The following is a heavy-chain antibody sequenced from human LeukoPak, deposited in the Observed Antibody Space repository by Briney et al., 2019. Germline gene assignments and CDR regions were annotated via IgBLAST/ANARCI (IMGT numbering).Heavy chain of an antibody. J-gene: IGHJ5*02. D-gene: IGHD1-1*01. CDR3: AREDGTTNNWFDP. Sequence: SQTLSLTCTVSGGSITSGVYYWSSIRQHPRKCLEWTGNLHYSGNTYYNPSLKSRATISVDTAKNQFSLKLSSVTAADTAVYYCAREDGTTNNWFDPWGQGTLVTVSS. CDR1: GGSITSGVYY. V-gene: IGHV4-31*03. CDR2: LHYSGNT.